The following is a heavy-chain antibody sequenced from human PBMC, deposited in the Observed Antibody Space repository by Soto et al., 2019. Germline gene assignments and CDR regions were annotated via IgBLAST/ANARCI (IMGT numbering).Heavy chain of an antibody. J-gene: IGHJ4*02. V-gene: IGHV1-3*01. CDR1: GYTFPSYT. Sequence: ASVKVSCQPSGYTFPSYTIHWIRQAPGQRLEWMGWISGGSGNTKYSQKFQDRVTITRDTSASTAYVELSSLRSEDTAVYYCARDPVLDYWGQGTPVTVSS. CDR3: ARDPVLDY. CDR2: ISGGSGNT. D-gene: IGHD4-17*01.